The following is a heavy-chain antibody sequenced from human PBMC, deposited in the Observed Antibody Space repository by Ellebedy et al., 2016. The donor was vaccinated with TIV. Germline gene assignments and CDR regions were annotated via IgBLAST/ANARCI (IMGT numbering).Heavy chain of an antibody. D-gene: IGHD6-19*01. J-gene: IGHJ5*02. Sequence: PGGSLRLSCEASGFTFSRNWISWFRLAPGKGLEWVANIKQDGSEKYYVDSVKGRFTISRDKAKTSVYLQFSSLGAEDTAVYYCARDVWGGGWAWGQGTPVTVSS. V-gene: IGHV3-7*01. CDR2: IKQDGSEK. CDR3: ARDVWGGGWA. CDR1: GFTFSRNW.